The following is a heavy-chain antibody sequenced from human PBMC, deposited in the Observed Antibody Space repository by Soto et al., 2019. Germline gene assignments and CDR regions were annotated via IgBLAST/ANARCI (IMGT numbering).Heavy chain of an antibody. J-gene: IGHJ5*02. CDR2: IWYDGSNK. CDR1: GFTFSSYG. V-gene: IGHV3-33*01. Sequence: GGSLRLSCAASGFTFSSYGMHWVRQAPGKGLEWVAVIWYDGSNKYYADSVKGRFTISRDNSKNTLYLQMNSLRAEDTAVYYCARDVEPLDCSGGSCPENWFDPWGQGTLVTVSS. D-gene: IGHD2-15*01. CDR3: ARDVEPLDCSGGSCPENWFDP.